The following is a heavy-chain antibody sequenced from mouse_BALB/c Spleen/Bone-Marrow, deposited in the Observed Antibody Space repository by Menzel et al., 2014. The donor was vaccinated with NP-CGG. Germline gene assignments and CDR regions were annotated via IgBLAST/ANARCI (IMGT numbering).Heavy chain of an antibody. D-gene: IGHD1-2*01. Sequence: VHLVESGVELVKPGASVKLSCKASGNTFTSYDINWVRQRPEQGLEWIGWIFPGDSTTKYNEKFKGKATLTTDKSSSTVHMQPSRLTSEDSAVYFCVRSRLRDWYFDVWGAGTTVTISS. J-gene: IGHJ1*01. CDR1: GNTFTSYD. CDR3: VRSRLRDWYFDV. CDR2: IFPGDSTT. V-gene: IGHV1S56*01.